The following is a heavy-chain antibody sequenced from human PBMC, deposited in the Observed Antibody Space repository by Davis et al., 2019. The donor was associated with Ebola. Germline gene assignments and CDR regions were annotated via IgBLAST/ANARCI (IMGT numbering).Heavy chain of an antibody. CDR2: IYYSGST. J-gene: IGHJ4*02. V-gene: IGHV4-59*12. Sequence: PSETLSLTCTVSGGSISSYYWSWIRQPPGKGLEWIGYIYYSGSTNYNPSLKSRVTISVDTSKNQFSLKLSSVTAADTAVYYCARGLNGDYGHYFDYWGQGTLVTVSS. CDR3: ARGLNGDYGHYFDY. D-gene: IGHD4-17*01. CDR1: GGSISSYY.